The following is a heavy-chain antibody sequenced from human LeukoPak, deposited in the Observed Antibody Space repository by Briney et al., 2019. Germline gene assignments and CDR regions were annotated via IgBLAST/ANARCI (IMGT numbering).Heavy chain of an antibody. D-gene: IGHD2-15*01. CDR1: GFTFSSYA. CDR3: ARPRGSYWYFDL. J-gene: IGHJ2*01. CDR2: ISASGGST. Sequence: GGSLRLSCAASGFTFSSYAMSWVRQAPGKGLEWVSGISASGGSTYYADSVKGRFTISRDNSKNTLYLQINSLRAEDTAVYYCARPRGSYWYFDLWGRGILVTVSS. V-gene: IGHV3-23*01.